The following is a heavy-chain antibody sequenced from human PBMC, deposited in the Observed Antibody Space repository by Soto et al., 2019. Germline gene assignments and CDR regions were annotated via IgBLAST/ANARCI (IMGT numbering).Heavy chain of an antibody. CDR1: GYTFTGYY. D-gene: IGHD3-3*01. J-gene: IGHJ6*02. V-gene: IGHV1-2*02. Sequence: GASVKVSCKASGYTFTGYYMHWVRQAPGQGLEWMGWINPNSGGTNYAQKFQGRVTMTRDTSISTAYMELSRLRSDDTAVYYCARDTGILRFLEWFSGMDVWGQGTRVTVSS. CDR2: INPNSGGT. CDR3: ARDTGILRFLEWFSGMDV.